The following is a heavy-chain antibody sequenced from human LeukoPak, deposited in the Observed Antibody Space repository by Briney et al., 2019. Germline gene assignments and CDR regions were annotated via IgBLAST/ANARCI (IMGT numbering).Heavy chain of an antibody. J-gene: IGHJ5*02. CDR3: ARGHLDRGYSINWFDP. Sequence: ASVKVSCKASGYTFTSYYMHWVRLAPGQGLEWMGIINPSGGSTSYAQKFQGRVTMTRDTSTSTVHMELSSLRSEDTAVYYCARGHLDRGYSINWFDPWGQGTLVTVSS. CDR1: GYTFTSYY. V-gene: IGHV1-46*01. CDR2: INPSGGST. D-gene: IGHD5-18*01.